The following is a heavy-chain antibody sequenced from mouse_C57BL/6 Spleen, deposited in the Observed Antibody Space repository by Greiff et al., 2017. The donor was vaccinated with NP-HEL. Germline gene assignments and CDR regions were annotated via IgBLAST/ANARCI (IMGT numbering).Heavy chain of an antibody. J-gene: IGHJ3*01. CDR3: TRESYYGSSWAY. CDR1: GYAFTSYW. Sequence: DVQLQESGTVLARPGASVKMSCKTSGYAFTSYWMQWVKQRPGQGLEWIGAIYPGNSDTSYNQKFKGKAKLTAVTSASTAYMELSSLTNEDSAVYYCTRESYYGSSWAYWGQGTLVTVSA. D-gene: IGHD1-1*01. V-gene: IGHV1-5*01. CDR2: IYPGNSDT.